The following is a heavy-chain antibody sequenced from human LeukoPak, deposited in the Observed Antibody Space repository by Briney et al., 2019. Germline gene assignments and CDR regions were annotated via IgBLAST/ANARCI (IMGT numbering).Heavy chain of an antibody. D-gene: IGHD3-22*01. CDR3: ARDDSYYDSWAPARDY. V-gene: IGHV3-48*01. Sequence: GRALRLSCAASGFTFRDYGMHWVRQAPGKGLEWVSYISSSSSTIYYADSVKGRFTISRDNAKNSLYLQMNSLRAEDTAVYYCARDDSYYDSWAPARDYWGQGTLVTVSS. CDR1: GFTFRDYG. CDR2: ISSSSSTI. J-gene: IGHJ4*02.